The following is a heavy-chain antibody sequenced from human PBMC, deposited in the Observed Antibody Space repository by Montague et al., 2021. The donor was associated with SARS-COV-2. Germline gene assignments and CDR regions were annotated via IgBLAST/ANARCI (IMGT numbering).Heavy chain of an antibody. CDR3: ARESLLGELSFSFDP. CDR2: IYYSGAT. CDR1: SDSISRGQYY. D-gene: IGHD3-16*02. J-gene: IGHJ5*02. V-gene: IGHV4-30-4*01. Sequence: SETLSLTCSVSSDSISRGQYYWTWIRQTPGKGLEWIGYIYYSGATYYNPSLKSRLTISVDTSKNEFSLKLTSVTAADTAVYYCARESLLGELSFSFDPWGQGTLVTVSS.